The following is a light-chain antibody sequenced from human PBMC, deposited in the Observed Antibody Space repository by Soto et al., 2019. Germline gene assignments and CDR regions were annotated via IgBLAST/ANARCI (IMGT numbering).Light chain of an antibody. Sequence: QSVLTQPASVSGAPGQSITISCTGTRSDVGGDHYVSWYQQHPGKAPKLMIYDVSNRPSGVSDRFSGSKSGNTASLTISGLQAEDEADYYCSSHTSSSTLPYVFGTGTKLTVL. CDR2: DVS. J-gene: IGLJ1*01. CDR1: RSDVGGDHY. CDR3: SSHTSSSTLPYV. V-gene: IGLV2-14*01.